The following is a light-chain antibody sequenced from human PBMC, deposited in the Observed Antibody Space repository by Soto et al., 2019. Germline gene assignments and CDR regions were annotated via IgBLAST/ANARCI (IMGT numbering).Light chain of an antibody. CDR1: SSDVGAYNY. J-gene: IGLJ2*01. CDR2: DVS. CDR3: NSFTTSSTLV. V-gene: IGLV2-14*03. Sequence: QSALTQPASVSGSPGQSITISCTGTSSDVGAYNYVSWYQHHPGKAPKLTIYDVSNRPSGVSNRFSGSKSGNTTSLTISGLQAEDEADYYCNSFTTSSTLVFGRGTKLTVL.